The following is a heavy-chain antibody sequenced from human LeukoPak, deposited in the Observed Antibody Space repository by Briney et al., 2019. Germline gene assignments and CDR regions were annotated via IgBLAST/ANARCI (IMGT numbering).Heavy chain of an antibody. D-gene: IGHD1-26*01. J-gene: IGHJ4*02. CDR3: ARVTGNSATYPIFDY. V-gene: IGHV3-23*01. CDR1: GFIFSSYA. Sequence: QPGGSLRLSCAASGFIFSSYAMTWVRQAPGKGLEWVSSISANGGNTYYADSVKGRFTISRDNSKNTLYLQMNSLRDDDTAVYYCARVTGNSATYPIFDYWGQGTLVTVSS. CDR2: ISANGGNT.